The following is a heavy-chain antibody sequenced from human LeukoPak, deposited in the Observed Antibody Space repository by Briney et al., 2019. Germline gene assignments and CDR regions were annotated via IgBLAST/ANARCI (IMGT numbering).Heavy chain of an antibody. CDR1: GFTFSSYS. J-gene: IGHJ6*03. CDR3: ARVARGDYYYYYMDV. V-gene: IGHV3-74*01. Sequence: PGGSLRLSCGASGFTFSSYSMHWVRQAPGKGLVWVSRINNDGSSTSYADSVQGRFTISRDNAKNTLYLQMNSLRAEDTALYYRARVARGDYYYYYMDVWGKGTTVTVSS. CDR2: INNDGSST. D-gene: IGHD3-10*01.